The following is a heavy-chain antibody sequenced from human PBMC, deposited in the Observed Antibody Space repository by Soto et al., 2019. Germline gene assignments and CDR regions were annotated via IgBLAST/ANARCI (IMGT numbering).Heavy chain of an antibody. D-gene: IGHD3-16*01. Sequence: QVQLQESGPGLVKPSETLSLTCTVSGGSISSYYWSWIRQPPGKGLEWIGYIYYSGSTNYNPSLKSRVTISVDTSKNQFSLKLSSVTAADTAVYYCARWGAGYYYGMDVWGQGTTVTVSS. J-gene: IGHJ6*02. CDR3: ARWGAGYYYGMDV. CDR2: IYYSGST. CDR1: GGSISSYY. V-gene: IGHV4-59*01.